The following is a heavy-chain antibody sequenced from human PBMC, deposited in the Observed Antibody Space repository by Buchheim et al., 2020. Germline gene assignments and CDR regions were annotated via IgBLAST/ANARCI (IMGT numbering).Heavy chain of an antibody. CDR1: GGSISSYY. D-gene: IGHD3-10*01. J-gene: IGHJ6*02. CDR2: IYYSGST. V-gene: IGHV4-59*08. Sequence: QVQLQESGPGLVKPSQTLSLTCTVSGGSISSYYWNWIRQPPGKGLEWIGSIYYSGSTSYNPSLKSRVTISVDMSNNHFSLKLSSVTAADTAVYYCARLGPYGPSAIYYYSMDVWGHGTT. CDR3: ARLGPYGPSAIYYYSMDV.